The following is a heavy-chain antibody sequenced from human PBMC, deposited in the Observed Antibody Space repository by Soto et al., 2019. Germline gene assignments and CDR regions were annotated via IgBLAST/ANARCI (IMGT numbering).Heavy chain of an antibody. Sequence: QVQLVESGGGVVQPGRSLRLSCAASGFTFSSYGMHWVRQAPGKGLEWVAVISYDGSNKYYADSVKGRFTISRDNSKNTLYLQMNSLRAEDTAVYYCAKGLGVVVAEVVGMDVWGQGTTVTVSS. D-gene: IGHD6-19*01. CDR2: ISYDGSNK. CDR3: AKGLGVVVAEVVGMDV. V-gene: IGHV3-30*18. CDR1: GFTFSSYG. J-gene: IGHJ6*02.